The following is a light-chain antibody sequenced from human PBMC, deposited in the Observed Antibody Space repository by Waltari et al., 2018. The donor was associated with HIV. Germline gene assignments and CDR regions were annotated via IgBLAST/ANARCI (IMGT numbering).Light chain of an antibody. V-gene: IGLV1-40*01. CDR1: SSTIGAGFD. Sequence: QSVLPQPPSVSGAPGQRFPISCPGSSSTIGAGFDLHWYQQLPGTAPKLLIYGNSNRPSGVPDRFSGSKSGTSASLAITGLQAEDEADYYCQSYDASLSGVIFGGGTELTVL. CDR2: GNS. CDR3: QSYDASLSGVI. J-gene: IGLJ2*01.